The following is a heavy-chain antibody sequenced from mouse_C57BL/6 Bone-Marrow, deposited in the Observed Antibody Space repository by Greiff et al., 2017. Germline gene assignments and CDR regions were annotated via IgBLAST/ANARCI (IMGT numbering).Heavy chain of an antibody. CDR1: GYAFSSSW. Sequence: QVQLQQSGPELVKPGASVKISCKASGYAFSSSWMNWVKQRPGKGLEWIGRIYPGDGDTNYNGKFKGKATLTADKSSSTAYMQLSSLTSEDSAVYVCATYGPLFYAMDYWGQGTSVTVSS. V-gene: IGHV1-82*01. D-gene: IGHD1-1*02. CDR2: IYPGDGDT. CDR3: ATYGPLFYAMDY. J-gene: IGHJ4*01.